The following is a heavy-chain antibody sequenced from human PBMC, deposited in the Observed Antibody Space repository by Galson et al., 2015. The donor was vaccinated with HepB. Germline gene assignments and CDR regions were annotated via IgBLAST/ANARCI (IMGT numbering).Heavy chain of an antibody. J-gene: IGHJ6*02. CDR3: AKGAYLSSAYLYGMDL. Sequence: SLRLSCAASGLRFNSYAMTWVRQAPGKGLEWVPGVTGSGDRTYYADFVRDRFTISRDNSKNNLFLQVNSLRVEDTAVYYCAKGAYLSSAYLYGMDLWGHGTTVIVSS. CDR1: GLRFNSYA. V-gene: IGHV3-23*01. D-gene: IGHD6-6*01. CDR2: VTGSGDRT.